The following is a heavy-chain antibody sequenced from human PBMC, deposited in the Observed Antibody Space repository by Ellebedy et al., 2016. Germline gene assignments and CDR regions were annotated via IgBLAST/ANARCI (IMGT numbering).Heavy chain of an antibody. Sequence: SETLSLTCNVSGGXXXSDXXXWIXXXPGKGLEWIGYVFHTGTTNYNPSLKSRVTMSVDTSKSQFSLRLTSVTAADTAVYYCAKGNGGWYAFEVWGQGTMVTVSS. V-gene: IGHV4-59*01. D-gene: IGHD6-19*01. CDR1: GGXXXSDX. J-gene: IGHJ3*01. CDR2: VFHTGTT. CDR3: AKGNGGWYAFEV.